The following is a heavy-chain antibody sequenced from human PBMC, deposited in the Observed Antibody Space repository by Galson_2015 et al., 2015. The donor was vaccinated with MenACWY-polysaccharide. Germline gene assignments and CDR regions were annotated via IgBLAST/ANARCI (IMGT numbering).Heavy chain of an antibody. V-gene: IGHV1-69*02. CDR1: GGSLSSSS. J-gene: IGHJ4*02. CDR3: ARVDCRGGHCYFAY. Sequence: SVKVSCKASGGSLSSSSIGWVRQAPGQGLEWMGRIIPFATMENYAQKFQGRVTISAETSINKVYMQLTSLTSDDTAVYFCARVDCRGGHCYFAYWGQGTLVTVSS. CDR2: IIPFATME. D-gene: IGHD2-15*01.